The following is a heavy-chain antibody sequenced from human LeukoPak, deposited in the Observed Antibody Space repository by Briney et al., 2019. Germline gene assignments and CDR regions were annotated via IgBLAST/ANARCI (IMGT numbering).Heavy chain of an antibody. V-gene: IGHV1-18*04. CDR2: ISTHNGNT. CDR3: ARGEYGGGWYARGFFDY. D-gene: IGHD6-19*01. CDR1: GYTFTGYY. Sequence: ASVKVSFKASGYTFTGYYMHWVRQAPGQGLEWTGWISTHNGNTNYAQKLQGRVTMTIDTSTSTAYMDLTSLRSDDTAMYYCARGEYGGGWYARGFFDYWGQGALVTVSS. J-gene: IGHJ4*02.